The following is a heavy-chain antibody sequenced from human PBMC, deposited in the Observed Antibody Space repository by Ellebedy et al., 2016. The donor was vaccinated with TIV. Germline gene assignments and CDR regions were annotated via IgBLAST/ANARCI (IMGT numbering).Heavy chain of an antibody. Sequence: GESLKISCAASGITFSTYDLHWVRQATGKGLEWVSGVGSAGDTSYLGSVMGRFTISRENAKNSLYLQMKSLRAEDTAVYYCARATSGFDYWGQGTLVTVSS. CDR2: VGSAGDT. V-gene: IGHV3-13*01. CDR3: ARATSGFDY. D-gene: IGHD5-24*01. CDR1: GITFSTYD. J-gene: IGHJ4*02.